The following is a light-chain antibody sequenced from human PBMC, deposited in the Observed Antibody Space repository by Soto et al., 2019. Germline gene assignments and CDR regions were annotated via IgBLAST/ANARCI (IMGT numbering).Light chain of an antibody. Sequence: DFVMTQSPDSLAVSLGERATINCKSSQSVLYSPNNKNYLAWYQQKPGQPPKLLIYWASTRQSGVPDRFSGSGSGTDYSLTISSLQAEDVAVYYCQHYAHRPMYTFGQGTKLEIK. J-gene: IGKJ2*01. CDR2: WAS. CDR1: QSVLYSPNNKNY. V-gene: IGKV4-1*01. CDR3: QHYAHRPMYT.